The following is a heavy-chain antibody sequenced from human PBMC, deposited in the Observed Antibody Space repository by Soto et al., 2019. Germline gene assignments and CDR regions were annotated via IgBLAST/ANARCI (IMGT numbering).Heavy chain of an antibody. V-gene: IGHV1-8*01. CDR1: GYTFTSYD. Sequence: GASVKVSCKASGYTFTSYDINCVRQATGQVLEWMGWMNPNSGNTGCAQKFQGRVTMTRNTSISTAYMELSSLRSEDTAVYYCARVSTLHYYDSSGYLGYWGQGTLVTVSS. D-gene: IGHD3-22*01. J-gene: IGHJ4*02. CDR3: ARVSTLHYYDSSGYLGY. CDR2: MNPNSGNT.